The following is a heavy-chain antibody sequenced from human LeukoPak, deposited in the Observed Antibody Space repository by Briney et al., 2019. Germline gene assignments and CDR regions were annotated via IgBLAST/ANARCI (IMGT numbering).Heavy chain of an antibody. CDR3: ARDRYYDSSGSPYYFDY. CDR1: GFTFSSYW. D-gene: IGHD3-22*01. V-gene: IGHV3-21*01. CDR2: ISSSSSYI. J-gene: IGHJ4*02. Sequence: GGSLRLSCAASGFTFSSYWMSWVRQAPGKGLEWVSSISSSSSYIYYADSVKGRFTISRDNAKNSLYLQMNSLRAEDTAVYYCARDRYYDSSGSPYYFDYWGQGTLVTVSS.